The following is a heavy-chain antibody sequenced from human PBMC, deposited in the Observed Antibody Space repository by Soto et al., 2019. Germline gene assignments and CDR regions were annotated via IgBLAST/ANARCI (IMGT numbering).Heavy chain of an antibody. J-gene: IGHJ4*02. Sequence: SETLSLTCTVTGDSISSRSYYWGWIRHPPGKGLEWIGSIYYSGSTYNNPSLRSRVSMSIDTSKDQFSLKLKSVTAADTALYFCARQRTSVVTQAYFDVWGQGSLVTVS. CDR3: ARQRTSVVTQAYFDV. CDR2: IYYSGST. V-gene: IGHV4-39*01. CDR1: GDSISSRSYY. D-gene: IGHD2-21*02.